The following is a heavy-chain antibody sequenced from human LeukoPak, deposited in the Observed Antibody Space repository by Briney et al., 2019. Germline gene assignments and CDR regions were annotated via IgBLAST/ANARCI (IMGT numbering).Heavy chain of an antibody. J-gene: IGHJ5*02. CDR3: ARETLGYSSSSNWFDP. CDR2: MNPNKGNT. V-gene: IGHV1-8*01. D-gene: IGHD6-13*01. Sequence: GASVKVSCKSSGYTFTSYDINWVRQATGQGLEWMGWMNPNKGNTGYAEKFHGSITMTMKTSISKPYMALSSLRSEDTDVYYCARETLGYSSSSNWFDPWGQGTLATVSS. CDR1: GYTFTSYD.